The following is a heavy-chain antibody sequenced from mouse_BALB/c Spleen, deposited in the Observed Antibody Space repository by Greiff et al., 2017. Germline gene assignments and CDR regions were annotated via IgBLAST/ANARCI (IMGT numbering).Heavy chain of an antibody. J-gene: IGHJ1*01. Sequence: VKLVESGPGLVAPSQSLSITCTVSGFSLTSYGVHWVRQPPGKGLEWLGVIWAGGSTNYNSALMSRLSISKDNSKSQVFLKMNSLQTDDTAMYYCAREGDDYDWYFDVWGAGTTVTVSS. CDR1: GFSLTSYG. V-gene: IGHV2-9*02. D-gene: IGHD2-4*01. CDR2: IWAGGST. CDR3: AREGDDYDWYFDV.